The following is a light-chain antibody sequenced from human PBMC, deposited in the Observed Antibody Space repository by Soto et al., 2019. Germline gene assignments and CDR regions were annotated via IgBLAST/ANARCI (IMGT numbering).Light chain of an antibody. J-gene: IGLJ2*01. CDR3: QTGGTATL. CDR2: LNSDGSH. V-gene: IGLV4-69*01. CDR1: SGHSSYD. Sequence: QLVLTQSPSASASLGASVTLTCTLSSGHSSYDIACHQQQPEKGPRYLMKLNSDGSHRKGDGIPDRFSGSSSGAARYLTISRLQSEDEAYYCCQTGGTATLFGGGTKLTVL.